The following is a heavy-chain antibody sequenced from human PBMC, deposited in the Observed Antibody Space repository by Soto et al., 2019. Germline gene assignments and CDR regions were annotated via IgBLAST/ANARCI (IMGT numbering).Heavy chain of an antibody. D-gene: IGHD4-17*01. CDR3: ARGNDYGDYERNQKNFDY. CDR2: INHSGST. Sequence: PSETLSLTCAVYCGSFSDYYWSWISQHPGKGLEWIGEINHSGSTNYNPSLKSRVTISVDTSKNQFSLKLSSVTAADTAVYYCARGNDYGDYERNQKNFDYWGQGTLVTVSS. J-gene: IGHJ4*02. V-gene: IGHV4-34*01. CDR1: CGSFSDYY.